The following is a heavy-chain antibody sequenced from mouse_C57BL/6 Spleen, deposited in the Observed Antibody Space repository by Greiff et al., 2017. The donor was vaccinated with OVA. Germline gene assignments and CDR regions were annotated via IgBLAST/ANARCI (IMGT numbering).Heavy chain of an antibody. Sequence: QVQLQQSGAELARPGASVKMSCKASGYTFTSYTMHWVKQRPGQGLEWIGYINPSSGYTKYNQKFKDKATLTADKSSSTAYMQLSSLTSEDSAVYYCARAELTGLYYYAMDYWGQGTSVTVSS. J-gene: IGHJ4*01. CDR3: ARAELTGLYYYAMDY. V-gene: IGHV1-4*01. CDR1: GYTFTSYT. D-gene: IGHD4-1*01. CDR2: INPSSGYT.